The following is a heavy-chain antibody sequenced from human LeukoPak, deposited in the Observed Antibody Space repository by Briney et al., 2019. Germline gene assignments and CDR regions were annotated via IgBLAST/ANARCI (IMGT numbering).Heavy chain of an antibody. CDR2: IKADGSEK. CDR3: ACRNNFEY. Sequence: GGSLRLSCAASGFSFSGHWMNWVRQPPGKGLEWVANIKADGSEKYYVDSVKGRFTISRDDAKRPVELQMDNLRAEDTAIYYCACRNNFEYWGQGALVTVSS. CDR1: GFSFSGHW. J-gene: IGHJ4*02. V-gene: IGHV3-7*05. D-gene: IGHD2-15*01.